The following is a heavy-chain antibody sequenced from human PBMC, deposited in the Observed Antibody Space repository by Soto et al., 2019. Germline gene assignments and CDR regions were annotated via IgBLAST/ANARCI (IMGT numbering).Heavy chain of an antibody. CDR1: DGSSSGSY. D-gene: IGHD6-19*01. CDR3: ARSVAVPGAHIDY. J-gene: IGHJ4*02. Sequence: AWETLSHTCRVADGSSSGSYWSWIRQSPGKGLEWLGYVYYTGSTNYSPSLRSRVSISVDTSKNEFSLRLSSVTAADTAVYFCARSVAVPGAHIDYWGQGTQVPVSS. V-gene: IGHV4-59*01. CDR2: VYYTGST.